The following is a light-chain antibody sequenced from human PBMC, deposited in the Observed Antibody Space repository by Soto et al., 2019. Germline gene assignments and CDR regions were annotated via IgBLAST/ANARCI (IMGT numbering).Light chain of an antibody. J-gene: IGKJ1*01. CDR3: LQDYNYPRT. V-gene: IGKV1-6*01. CDR1: QDIRNE. CDR2: AAS. Sequence: AIQMTQSPSSLSASVGDRVTITCRASQDIRNELAWYQQKPGKVPHLLIYAASTSHTGGPSRFSGSGSGTDFTLTISSLQPEDSATYYCLQDYNYPRTFGQGTKVEIK.